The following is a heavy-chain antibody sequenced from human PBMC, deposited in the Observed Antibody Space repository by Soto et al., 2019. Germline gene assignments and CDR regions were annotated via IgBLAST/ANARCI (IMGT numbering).Heavy chain of an antibody. CDR1: GYTFLNHG. J-gene: IGHJ4*02. Sequence: WASVKVSCKASGYTFLNHGISWVRQAPGQGLEWMGWVSGSNGKTKYAQKFQGRVTMTRETSTSTAHMELRNLTSDDTAVYFCARDFYPLAYYFDPWGQGTLVTVSS. V-gene: IGHV1-18*04. CDR3: ARDFYPLAYYFDP. CDR2: VSGSNGKT.